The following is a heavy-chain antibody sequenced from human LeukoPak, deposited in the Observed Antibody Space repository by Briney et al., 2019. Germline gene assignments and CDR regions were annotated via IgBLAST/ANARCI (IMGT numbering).Heavy chain of an antibody. J-gene: IGHJ3*02. CDR2: IYYSGST. CDR3: AKGRRFQAKLDAFDI. V-gene: IGHV4-59*01. Sequence: SETLSLTCTVSGGSISSYYWSWIRQPPGQGLEWIGYIYYSGSTNYNPSLKSRVTISVDSSKNQFSLKLSSVTAADTAVYYCAKGRRFQAKLDAFDIWGQGTMVTVSS. D-gene: IGHD2-21*01. CDR1: GGSISSYY.